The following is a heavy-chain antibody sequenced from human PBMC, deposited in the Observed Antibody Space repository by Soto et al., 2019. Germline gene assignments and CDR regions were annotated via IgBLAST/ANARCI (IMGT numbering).Heavy chain of an antibody. J-gene: IGHJ6*02. V-gene: IGHV1-3*01. D-gene: IGHD5-12*01. CDR2: INVGTDKT. CDR3: ARVYEMATMTPDYYYYGMDV. Sequence: ASVKVSCKTSGYSFIKNAIHWVRQAPGQRPEWMGWINVGTDKTKYSEKFQGRVTITTDTSASTAYMELSSLRSEDTAVYHSARVYEMATMTPDYYYYGMDVWGQGTTVTVSS. CDR1: GYSFIKNA.